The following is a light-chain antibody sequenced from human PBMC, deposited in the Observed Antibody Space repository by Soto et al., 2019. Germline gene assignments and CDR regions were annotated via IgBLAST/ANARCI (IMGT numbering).Light chain of an antibody. J-gene: IGKJ1*01. CDR3: QQYNSYSAT. V-gene: IGKV1-5*03. Sequence: DIHITQSPATLSASVGDRVTITCRASQSISSWLAWYQQKPGKAPKLLIYKASSLESGVPSRFSGSGSGTEFTLTISSLQPDDFATYYCQQYNSYSATFGQGTKVDIK. CDR1: QSISSW. CDR2: KAS.